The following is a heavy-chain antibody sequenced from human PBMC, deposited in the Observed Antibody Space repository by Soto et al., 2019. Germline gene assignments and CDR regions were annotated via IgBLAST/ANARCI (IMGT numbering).Heavy chain of an antibody. CDR3: ALDWGYYDSSGYPFDY. CDR2: ISGSGGST. CDR1: GFTFSSYA. J-gene: IGHJ4*02. V-gene: IGHV3-23*01. Sequence: GGSLRLSCAASGFTFSSYAMSWVRQAPGKGLEWVSAISGSGGSTYYADSVKGRFTISRDNSKNTLYLQMNSLRAEDTAVYYCALDWGYYDSSGYPFDYWGQGTLVTVSS. D-gene: IGHD3-22*01.